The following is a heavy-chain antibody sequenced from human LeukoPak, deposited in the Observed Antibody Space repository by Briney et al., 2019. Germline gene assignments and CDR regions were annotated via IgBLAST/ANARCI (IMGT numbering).Heavy chain of an antibody. D-gene: IGHD3-22*01. J-gene: IGHJ4*02. CDR1: GYTFTGYY. CDR3: ARGRSYYYDSSGYYYFDD. CDR2: INPNSGGT. Sequence: ASVKVSCKASGYTFTGYYMHWVRQAPGQGLEWMGWINPNSGGTNYAQNFQGRVTMTRDTSISTAYMELSSLRSDDTAVYYCARGRSYYYDSSGYYYFDDWGQGTLVTVSS. V-gene: IGHV1-2*02.